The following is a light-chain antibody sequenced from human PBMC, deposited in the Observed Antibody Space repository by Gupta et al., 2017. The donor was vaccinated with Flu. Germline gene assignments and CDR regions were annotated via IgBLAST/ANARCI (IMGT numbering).Light chain of an antibody. CDR1: KLGHKY. V-gene: IGLV3-1*01. Sequence: SSDLTQPPSVSVSPGQTASITCSGDKLGHKYVCWYQQKPGQSPVLLIYQDNRRPAGIPGRVSGSSSGNTATLTISGTQAMEEADYYCQAWDSSTAGVFGGGTKLTVL. CDR3: QAWDSSTAGV. CDR2: QDN. J-gene: IGLJ3*02.